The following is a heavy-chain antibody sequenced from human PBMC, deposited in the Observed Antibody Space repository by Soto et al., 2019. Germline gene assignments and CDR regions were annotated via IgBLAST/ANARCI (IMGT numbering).Heavy chain of an antibody. CDR3: ARFYGSGSYSLEYFQH. D-gene: IGHD3-10*01. CDR1: GFTFSSYG. V-gene: IGHV3-33*01. Sequence: GGSLRLSCAASGFTFSSYGMHWVRQAPGKGLEWVAVIWYDGSNKYYADSVKGRFTISRDNSKNTLYLQMNSLRAEDTAVYYCARFYGSGSYSLEYFQHWGQGTLVTVSS. J-gene: IGHJ1*01. CDR2: IWYDGSNK.